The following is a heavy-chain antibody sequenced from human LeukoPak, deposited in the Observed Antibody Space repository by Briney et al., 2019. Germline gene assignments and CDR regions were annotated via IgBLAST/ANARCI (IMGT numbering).Heavy chain of an antibody. CDR3: ARERITMVRGVIAY. CDR2: ISSSSSNK. CDR1: GFTFDEYG. V-gene: IGHV3-21*01. D-gene: IGHD3-10*01. Sequence: PGGFLRLSCAASGFTFDEYGMSWVRQAPGRGLEWVSPISSSSSNKYYADSVKGRFTVSRDNAKNSLYLQVNGLRAEDTAVYYCARERITMVRGVIAYWGQGTLVTVSS. J-gene: IGHJ4*02.